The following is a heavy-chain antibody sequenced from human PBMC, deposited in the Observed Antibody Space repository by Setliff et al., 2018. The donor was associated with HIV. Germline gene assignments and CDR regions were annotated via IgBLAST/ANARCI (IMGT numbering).Heavy chain of an antibody. CDR3: ARARLQGIVTAVGPRDNCLDP. Sequence: AASVKVSCKASGYSFINYGTSWVRQAPGQGLEWMGWISAYNGNTDYAPRLLGRVTMTTDTSTSTAYMELRSLSSDDTAVYYCARARLQGIVTAVGPRDNCLDPWGQGTRVTVSS. CDR1: GYSFINYG. J-gene: IGHJ5*02. CDR2: ISAYNGNT. V-gene: IGHV1-18*01. D-gene: IGHD1-26*01.